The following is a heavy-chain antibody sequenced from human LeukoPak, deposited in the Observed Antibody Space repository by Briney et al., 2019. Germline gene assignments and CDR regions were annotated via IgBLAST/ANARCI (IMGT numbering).Heavy chain of an antibody. CDR2: ISYDGSNK. J-gene: IGHJ4*02. D-gene: IGHD3-3*01. V-gene: IGHV3-30-3*01. CDR3: ARDSYDFWSGYFVFDY. Sequence: GGSLRLFCAASGFTFSSYAMHWVRQAPGKGLEWVAVISYDGSNKYYADSVKGRFTISRDNSKNTLYLQMNSLRAEDTAVYYCARDSYDFWSGYFVFDYWGQGTLVTVSS. CDR1: GFTFSSYA.